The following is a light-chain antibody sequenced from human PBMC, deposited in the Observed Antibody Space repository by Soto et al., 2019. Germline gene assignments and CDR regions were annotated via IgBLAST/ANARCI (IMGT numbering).Light chain of an antibody. CDR3: ASYTSSRTWV. CDR2: EVS. J-gene: IGLJ3*02. CDR1: SSDVGVYDY. V-gene: IGLV2-14*01. Sequence: QSALTQPASVSGSPGQSITVSCTGTSSDVGVYDYVSWYQQHPGKAPKLIIYEVSDRPSGVSNRFSGSKSGNTASLTISGLQAVDEADYYCASYTSSRTWVFGGGTKLTVL.